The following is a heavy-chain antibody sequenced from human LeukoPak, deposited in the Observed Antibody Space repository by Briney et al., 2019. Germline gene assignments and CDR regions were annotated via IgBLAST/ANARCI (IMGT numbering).Heavy chain of an antibody. D-gene: IGHD4-23*01. CDR3: TNYGGNSAART. CDR2: INHSGST. Sequence: SETPSLTCAVYGGSFSGYYWSWIRQPPGKGLEWIGEINHSGSTNYNPSLKSRVTISVDTSKNQFSLKLSSVTAADTAVYYCTNYGGNSAARTWGQGTLVTVSS. J-gene: IGHJ4*02. V-gene: IGHV4-34*01. CDR1: GGSFSGYY.